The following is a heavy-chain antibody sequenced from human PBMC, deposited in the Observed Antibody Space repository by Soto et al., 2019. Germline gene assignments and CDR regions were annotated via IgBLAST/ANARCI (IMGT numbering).Heavy chain of an antibody. J-gene: IGHJ4*02. V-gene: IGHV4-31*03. CDR2: ISHSGIT. D-gene: IGHD3-22*01. CDR3: ARGPYYYDSSAYYFES. CDR1: GASVTSGGNY. Sequence: SETLSLTCRVSGASVTSGGNYWNWLRQYSGRGLEFIGYISHSGITYYNPSLQSRCFISVDTSKNHLSLRLNSVKAADTAVYYCARGPYYYDSSAYYFESWGPGTLVTVSS.